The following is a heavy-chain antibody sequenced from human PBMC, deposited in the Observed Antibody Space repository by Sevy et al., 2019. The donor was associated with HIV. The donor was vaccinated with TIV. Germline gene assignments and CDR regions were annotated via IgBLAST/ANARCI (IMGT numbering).Heavy chain of an antibody. Sequence: SETLSLTCSVSGVSISGYYWTWIRQTPGKGLEWIGYIYYSGRTNYNPSLQGRVAISSDTSKSQFSLKLSSVTAADTAVYYCARALAEYYYAMDVWGQGTTVTVSS. CDR3: ARALAEYYYAMDV. V-gene: IGHV4-59*01. CDR1: GVSISGYY. CDR2: IYYSGRT. J-gene: IGHJ6*02.